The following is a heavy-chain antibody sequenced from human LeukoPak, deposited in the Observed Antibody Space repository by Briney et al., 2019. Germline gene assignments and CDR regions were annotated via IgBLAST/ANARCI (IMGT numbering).Heavy chain of an antibody. CDR3: ARDGPSITTFGYFDY. V-gene: IGHV3-30*04. CDR1: GFTFSSYV. D-gene: IGHD1-14*01. Sequence: GGSLRLSCAASGFTFSSYVMHWVRQAPGKGLEWVAVISYDGTNIYYGDSVKGRFTISRDKSKNTLYLQMNSLRAEDTAVYYCARDGPSITTFGYFDYWGQAALLTVSS. CDR2: ISYDGTNI. J-gene: IGHJ4*02.